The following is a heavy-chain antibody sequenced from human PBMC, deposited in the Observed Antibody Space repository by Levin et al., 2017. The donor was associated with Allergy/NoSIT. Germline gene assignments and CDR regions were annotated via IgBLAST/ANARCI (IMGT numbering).Heavy chain of an antibody. CDR2: IKSKTDGGTT. D-gene: IGHD3-10*01. Sequence: LSLTCAASEFTFSNAWMSWVRQAPGKGLEWVGRIKSKTDGGTTDYAAPVKGRFTISRDDSKNTLYLQMNSLKTEDTAVYYCTTGSRGFYYFDYWGQGTLVTVSS. CDR1: EFTFSNAW. V-gene: IGHV3-15*01. CDR3: TTGSRGFYYFDY. J-gene: IGHJ4*02.